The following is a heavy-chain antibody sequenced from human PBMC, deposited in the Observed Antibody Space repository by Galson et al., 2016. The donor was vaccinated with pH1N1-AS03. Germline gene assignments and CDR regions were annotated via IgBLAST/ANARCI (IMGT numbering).Heavy chain of an antibody. CDR3: AKDLHFYDSYYLDY. Sequence: SLRLSCAASGFTFNRHAMHWVRQAPGTGLEWVAIMSYDGSTKYYTDSVRDRFTISRDNSKKTLYLHMSNLRAEDTAVYYCAKDLHFYDSYYLDYWGRGTLVIVSS. D-gene: IGHD2/OR15-2a*01. V-gene: IGHV3-30*18. J-gene: IGHJ4*02. CDR1: GFTFNRHA. CDR2: MSYDGSTK.